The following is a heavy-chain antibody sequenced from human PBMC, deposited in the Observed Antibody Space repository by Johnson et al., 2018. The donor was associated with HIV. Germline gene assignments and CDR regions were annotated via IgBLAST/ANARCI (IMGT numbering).Heavy chain of an antibody. CDR3: ARACRDGYTCDAFDI. CDR1: GFTFSSNY. V-gene: IGHV3-66*01. J-gene: IGHJ3*02. D-gene: IGHD5-24*01. CDR2: IYSGGSS. Sequence: EVQLVESGGGLVKPGGSLRLSCAASGFTFSSNYMSWVRQAPGKGLEWVSVIYSGGSSYYADSVEGRFTISRDNSKNTLYLQMNSLRAEDTAVYYCARACRDGYTCDAFDIWGQWTLVTVSS.